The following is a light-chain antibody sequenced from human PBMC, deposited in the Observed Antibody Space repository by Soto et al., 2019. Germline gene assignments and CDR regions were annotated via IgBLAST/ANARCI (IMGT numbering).Light chain of an antibody. CDR2: EGG. V-gene: IGLV2-23*01. CDR3: CSYASSNTLI. Sequence: QSALTQPASVSGSPGQSITISCTGTSSDVGNYNLVSWYQQYPGKAPKLMIYEGGKRPSGVSNRFSGSKSGNTASLTISGLQAEDEADYYCCSYASSNTLIFGGGTQLTVL. J-gene: IGLJ2*01. CDR1: SSDVGNYNL.